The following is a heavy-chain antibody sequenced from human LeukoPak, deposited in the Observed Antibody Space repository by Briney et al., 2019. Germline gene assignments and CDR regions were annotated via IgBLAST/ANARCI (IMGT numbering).Heavy chain of an antibody. CDR2: IYYSGST. D-gene: IGHD3-10*01. J-gene: IGHJ3*02. V-gene: IGHV4-59*01. CDR1: GGSISSYY. CDR3: SRVGVDDAFDI. Sequence: AETLSLTCTVSGGSISSYYWSWIRKPPGKGLEWMGYIYYSGSTNYNPPLKSRVTISVDTSKKQCSLKLSSVTAADTAVHYCSRVGVDDAFDIWGQGTMVTVSS.